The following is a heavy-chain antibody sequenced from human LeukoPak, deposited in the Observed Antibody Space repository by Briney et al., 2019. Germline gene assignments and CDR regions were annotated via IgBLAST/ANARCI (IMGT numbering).Heavy chain of an antibody. CDR2: IIPILGIA. V-gene: IGHV1-69*04. J-gene: IGHJ4*02. CDR1: GGTFSSYA. D-gene: IGHD2-15*01. Sequence: ASVKVSCKASGGTFSSYAISWVRQAPGQGLEWMGRIIPILGIANYAQKFQGRVTITADKSTSTAYMELSSLRSEDTAVYYCAREVGRGSGQTPLDYWGQGTLVTVSS. CDR3: AREVGRGSGQTPLDY.